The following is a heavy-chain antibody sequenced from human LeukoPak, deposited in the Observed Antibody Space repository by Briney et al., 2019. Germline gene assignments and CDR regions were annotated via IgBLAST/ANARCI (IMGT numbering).Heavy chain of an antibody. J-gene: IGHJ5*02. V-gene: IGHV1-46*01. CDR2: INPSGGST. Sequence: ASVKVSCKASGYTFTSYYMHWVRQAPGQGLEWMGIINPSGGSTSYAQKFQGRVTMTRDTSTSTVYMELSSLRSEDTAVYYCARASPVYYDSSGYTYNWFDPWGQGTLVTVSS. CDR1: GYTFTSYY. D-gene: IGHD3-22*01. CDR3: ARASPVYYDSSGYTYNWFDP.